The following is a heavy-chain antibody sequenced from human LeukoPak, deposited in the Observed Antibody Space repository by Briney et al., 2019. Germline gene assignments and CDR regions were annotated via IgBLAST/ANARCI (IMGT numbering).Heavy chain of an antibody. Sequence: GRSLRLSCAASGFTFSSYGMHWVRQAPGKGLEWVAFIRYDGSNKYYADSVKGRFTISRDNSKNTLYLQMNSLRAEDTAVYYCAKDRGGIAAADRGYYFDYWGQGTLVTVSS. CDR1: GFTFSSYG. J-gene: IGHJ4*02. D-gene: IGHD6-13*01. CDR3: AKDRGGIAAADRGYYFDY. V-gene: IGHV3-30*02. CDR2: IRYDGSNK.